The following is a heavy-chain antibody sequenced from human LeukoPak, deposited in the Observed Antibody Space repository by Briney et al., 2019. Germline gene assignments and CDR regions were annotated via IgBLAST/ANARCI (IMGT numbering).Heavy chain of an antibody. Sequence: ASETLSLTCTVSGYSISSGYYWGWIRQPPGKGLEWIGSIYHSGSTYYNPSLKSRVTISVDTSKNQFSLKLSSVTAADTAVYYCARESADNNWFDPWGQGTLVTVSS. D-gene: IGHD6-25*01. CDR1: GYSISSGYY. V-gene: IGHV4-38-2*02. J-gene: IGHJ5*02. CDR3: ARESADNNWFDP. CDR2: IYHSGST.